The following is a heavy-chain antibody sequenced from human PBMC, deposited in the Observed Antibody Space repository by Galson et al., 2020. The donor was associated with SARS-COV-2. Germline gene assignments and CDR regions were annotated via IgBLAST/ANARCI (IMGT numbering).Heavy chain of an antibody. D-gene: IGHD3-22*01. CDR2: ISGSGGST. V-gene: IGHV3-23*01. J-gene: IGHJ3*02. Sequence: GGSLRLSCAASGFTFSSYAMSWVRQAPGKGLEWVSAISGSGGSTYYADSVKGRFTISRDNSKNTLYLQMNSLRAEDTAVYYCAKDLPLAGDYYDSSGTVADAFDIWGQGTMVTVSS. CDR3: AKDLPLAGDYYDSSGTVADAFDI. CDR1: GFTFSSYA.